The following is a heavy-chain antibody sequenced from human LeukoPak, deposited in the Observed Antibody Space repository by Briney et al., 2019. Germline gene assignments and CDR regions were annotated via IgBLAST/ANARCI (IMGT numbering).Heavy chain of an antibody. D-gene: IGHD3-9*01. Sequence: SETLSLTCTVSGGSISSSSYYWGWIRQPPGKGLEWIGSIYYSGSTYYNPSHKSRVAISVDTSKNQFSLKLSSVTAADTAVYYCARDPGGRDYDILTGYSNYYFDYWGQGTLVTVSS. CDR2: IYYSGST. CDR1: GGSISSSSYY. V-gene: IGHV4-39*07. J-gene: IGHJ4*02. CDR3: ARDPGGRDYDILTGYSNYYFDY.